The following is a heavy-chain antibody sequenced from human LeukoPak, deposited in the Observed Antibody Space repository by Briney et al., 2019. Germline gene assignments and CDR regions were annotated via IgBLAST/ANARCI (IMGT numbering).Heavy chain of an antibody. CDR1: GFTFSSYS. CDR3: ARARCSYYDYVWGSYRPCWFDP. CDR2: ISSSSSYI. V-gene: IGHV3-21*01. Sequence: GGSLRLSXAASGFTFSSYSMNWVRQAPGKGLEWVSSISSSSSYIYYADSVKGRFTISRDNAKNSLYLQMNSLRAEDTAVYYCARARCSYYDYVWGSYRPCWFDPWGRGTLVTVSS. J-gene: IGHJ5*02. D-gene: IGHD3-16*02.